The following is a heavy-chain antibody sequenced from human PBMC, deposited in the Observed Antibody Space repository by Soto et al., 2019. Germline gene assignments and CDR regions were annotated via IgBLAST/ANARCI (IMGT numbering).Heavy chain of an antibody. D-gene: IGHD5-12*01. CDR3: ARVRRPWMCHYYYGMDV. CDR2: IIPIFGTA. CDR1: GGTFSSYA. Sequence: QVQLVQSGAEVKKPGSSVKVSCKASGGTFSSYAISWVRQAPGQGLEWMGGIIPIFGTANYAQKFQGRVTITVAECRSTAYMELSRVRSEDTAVYYCARVRRPWMCHYYYGMDVWGQGTTVTVSS. V-gene: IGHV1-69*01. J-gene: IGHJ6*02.